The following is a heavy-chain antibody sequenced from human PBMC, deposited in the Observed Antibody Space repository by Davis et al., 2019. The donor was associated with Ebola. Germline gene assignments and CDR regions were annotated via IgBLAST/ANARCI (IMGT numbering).Heavy chain of an antibody. CDR1: GFIFGSYA. J-gene: IGHJ6*04. D-gene: IGHD3-3*01. V-gene: IGHV3-23*01. CDR2: ISGSGGTT. CDR3: AKSGLSFGVVKYHYGMDV. Sequence: GGSLRLSCAASGFIFGSYAMTWVRQAPGKGLEWVSAISGSGGTTYYADSVKGRFTISRDNSKKTLYLQMNSLRAEDTAVYYCAKSGLSFGVVKYHYGMDVWGKGTTVTVSS.